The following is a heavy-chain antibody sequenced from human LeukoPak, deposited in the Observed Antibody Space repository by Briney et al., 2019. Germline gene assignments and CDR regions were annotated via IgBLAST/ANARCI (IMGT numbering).Heavy chain of an antibody. CDR3: ARDPAMVFFDY. D-gene: IGHD5-18*01. CDR1: GGSISSSSYY. J-gene: IGHJ4*02. Sequence: PSETVSLTCTVSGGSISSSSYYWGWIRQPPGKGLEWIGSIYYSGSTYYNPSLKSRVTISVDTSKNQFSLKLSSVTAADTAVYYCARDPAMVFFDYWGQGTLVTVSS. CDR2: IYYSGST. V-gene: IGHV4-39*02.